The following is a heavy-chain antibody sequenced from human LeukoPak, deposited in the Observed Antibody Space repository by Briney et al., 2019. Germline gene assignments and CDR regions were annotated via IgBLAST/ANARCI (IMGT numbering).Heavy chain of an antibody. D-gene: IGHD1-26*01. CDR1: GCTFSSYE. Sequence: GGSLRLSCAASGCTFSSYEMNWVRRAPGKGLEWVSYISSSGSTIYYADSVKGRFTISRDNAKNSLYLQMNSLRAEDTAVYYCAREAYNSGRYYLDYWGQGTLVTVSS. V-gene: IGHV3-48*03. CDR3: AREAYNSGRYYLDY. CDR2: ISSSGSTI. J-gene: IGHJ4*02.